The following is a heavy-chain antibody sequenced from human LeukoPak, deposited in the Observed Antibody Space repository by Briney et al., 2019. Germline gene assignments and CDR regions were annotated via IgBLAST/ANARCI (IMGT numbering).Heavy chain of an antibody. CDR3: AREKYYYGSGTTNWFDP. D-gene: IGHD3-10*01. J-gene: IGHJ5*02. CDR1: GGSISSGGYY. CDR2: IYYSGST. V-gene: IGHV4-31*03. Sequence: SETLSLTCTVSGGSISSGGYYWSWIRQHPGKGLEWIGYIYYSGSTYYNPSLKSRVTISADTSKNQFSLKLSSVTAADTAVYYCAREKYYYGSGTTNWFDPWGQGTLVTVSS.